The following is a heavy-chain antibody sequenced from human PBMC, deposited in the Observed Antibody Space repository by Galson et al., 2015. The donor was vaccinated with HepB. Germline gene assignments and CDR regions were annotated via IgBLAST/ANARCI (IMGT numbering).Heavy chain of an antibody. CDR3: ARDYSRNPYNSSWYGAFDI. D-gene: IGHD6-13*01. V-gene: IGHV3-33*08. Sequence: SLRLSCAASGFTFSSYGMHWVRQAPGKGLEWVAVIWYDGSNKYYADSVKGRFTISRDNSKNTLYLQMNSLRAEDTAVCYCARDYSRNPYNSSWYGAFDIWGQGTMVTVSS. CDR2: IWYDGSNK. J-gene: IGHJ3*02. CDR1: GFTFSSYG.